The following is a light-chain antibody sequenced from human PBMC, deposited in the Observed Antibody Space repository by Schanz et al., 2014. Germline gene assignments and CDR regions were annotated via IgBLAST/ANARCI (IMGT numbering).Light chain of an antibody. CDR1: QSIGTY. V-gene: IGKV3-11*01. CDR2: DAS. Sequence: ESVLTQSPVTLSLSPGEGATLSCRASQSIGTYLAWYQHKPGQAPRLLIYDASNRATGIPARFSGSGSGTDFTLTISSLEPEDFAVYYCQQRQNWPLTFGGGTKVEIK. CDR3: QQRQNWPLT. J-gene: IGKJ4*01.